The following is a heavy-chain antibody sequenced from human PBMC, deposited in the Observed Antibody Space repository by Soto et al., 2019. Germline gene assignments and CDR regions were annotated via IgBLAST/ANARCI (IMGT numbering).Heavy chain of an antibody. J-gene: IGHJ1*01. V-gene: IGHV3-23*01. CDR3: ARGRIAPAYFQF. Sequence: EVQLLESGGGLVQPGGSLRLSCVASGFAFNSYALTWVRQAPGKGLEWVSSISGGGGAAFYADSVRDRFSISKDKSTNTLYLQMNSLRVEDTALYFGARGRIAPAYFQFWGPGTPVSVSS. CDR1: GFAFNSYA. CDR2: ISGGGGAA. D-gene: IGHD6-13*01.